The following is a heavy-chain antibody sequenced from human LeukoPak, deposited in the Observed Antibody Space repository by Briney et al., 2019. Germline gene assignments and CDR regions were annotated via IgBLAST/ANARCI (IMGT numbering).Heavy chain of an antibody. Sequence: SETLSLTCTVSGGSISSGTFYWSWIRQPAGKGLEWIGRIYSSGSTNYNPSLKSRVTISVDASKNQFSLQLSSVTAAYTAIYYCASAGYNNHRFDPWGQGTLVTVSS. D-gene: IGHD1-14*01. CDR1: GGSISSGTFY. J-gene: IGHJ5*02. V-gene: IGHV4-61*02. CDR3: ASAGYNNHRFDP. CDR2: IYSSGST.